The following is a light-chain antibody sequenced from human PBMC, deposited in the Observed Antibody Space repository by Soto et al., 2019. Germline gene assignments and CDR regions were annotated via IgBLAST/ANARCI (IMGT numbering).Light chain of an antibody. J-gene: IGKJ1*01. CDR3: HQYNTFWT. V-gene: IGKV1-5*01. CDR2: DVF. CDR1: QSISRW. Sequence: DIQMTQSPSTLSASVGDRVTITCRASQSISRWLAWYQQKPGKAPKLLIYDVFNLESGFPSRFSGSVSGPEFTLTIGSLQPDDAATYYCHQYNTFWTFGQGTQVEI.